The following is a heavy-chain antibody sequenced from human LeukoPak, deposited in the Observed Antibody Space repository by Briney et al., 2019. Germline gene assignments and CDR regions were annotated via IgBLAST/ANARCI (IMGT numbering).Heavy chain of an antibody. CDR2: ISSSGSTI. V-gene: IGHV3-11*01. Sequence: GGSLRLSCAASGFTFSDYYMSWIRQAPGKGLEWVSYISSSGSTIYYADSVKGRFTISRDNAKNSLYLQMNSLRAEDTAGYYCARHLAYCGGDCSRPGDYWGQGTLVTVSS. D-gene: IGHD2-21*02. J-gene: IGHJ4*02. CDR3: ARHLAYCGGDCSRPGDY. CDR1: GFTFSDYY.